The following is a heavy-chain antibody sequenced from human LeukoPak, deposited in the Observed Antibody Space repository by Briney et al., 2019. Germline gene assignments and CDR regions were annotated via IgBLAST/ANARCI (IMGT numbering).Heavy chain of an antibody. CDR1: GYXFTGNY. D-gene: IGHD5-12*01. CDR2: INPNSGGT. Sequence: ASVKVSCKASGYXFTGNYIHWVRQTPGQGLEWMGWINPNSGGTNYAQKFQGRVTMTRDTSISTAYMELSRLRSDDTAVYYCARQSSGGYGLGYWGQGTLVTVSS. V-gene: IGHV1-2*02. CDR3: ARQSSGGYGLGY. J-gene: IGHJ4*02.